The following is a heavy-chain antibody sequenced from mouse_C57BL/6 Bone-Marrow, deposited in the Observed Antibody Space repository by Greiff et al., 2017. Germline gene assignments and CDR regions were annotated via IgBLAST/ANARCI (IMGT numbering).Heavy chain of an antibody. J-gene: IGHJ2*01. CDR1: GFNIKDDY. Sequence: VQLQQSGAELVRPGASVKLSCTASGFNIKDDYMHWVKQRPEQGLEWIGWIDPENGDTEYASKFQGMATITADTTSNTAYLQLSSLTSEDTAVYYCTTLPKNYWGQGTTLTVSS. V-gene: IGHV14-4*01. CDR2: IDPENGDT. D-gene: IGHD6-1*01. CDR3: TTLPKNY.